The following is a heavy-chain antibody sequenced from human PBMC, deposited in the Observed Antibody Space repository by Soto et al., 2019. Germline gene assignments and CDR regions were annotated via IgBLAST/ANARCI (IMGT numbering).Heavy chain of an antibody. J-gene: IGHJ3*02. Sequence: EVQLVESGGGLVQPGGSLRLSCAASGFTFSSYSMNWVRQAPGKGLEWVSYISSSSSTIYYADSVKGRITISRDNAKNSLSLQKNSLRAEDTAVYYCASKVQLWTDAFDIWGQGTMVTVSS. CDR1: GFTFSSYS. D-gene: IGHD5-18*01. CDR2: ISSSSSTI. V-gene: IGHV3-48*01. CDR3: ASKVQLWTDAFDI.